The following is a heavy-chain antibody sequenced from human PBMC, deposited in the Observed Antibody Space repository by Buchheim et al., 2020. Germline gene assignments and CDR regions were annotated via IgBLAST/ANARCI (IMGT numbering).Heavy chain of an antibody. D-gene: IGHD6-19*01. V-gene: IGHV4-61*02. CDR1: GGSISSGSYY. CDR2: IYTSGST. Sequence: QVQLQESGPGLVKPSQTLSLTCTVSGGSISSGSYYWSWIRQPAGKGLEWIGRIYTSGSTNYNPSLKSRVTISVDTSKNQFSRKLSSVTAADTAVYYCAREVWAVAGNYFDYWGQGTL. J-gene: IGHJ4*02. CDR3: AREVWAVAGNYFDY.